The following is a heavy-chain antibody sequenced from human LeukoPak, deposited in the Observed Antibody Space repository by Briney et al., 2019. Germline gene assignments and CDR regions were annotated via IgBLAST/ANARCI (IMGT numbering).Heavy chain of an antibody. CDR1: GFTFDDYG. J-gene: IGHJ3*02. D-gene: IGHD3-22*01. CDR3: ARTSSYDSSGYYCDAFDI. CDR2: INWNGGST. V-gene: IGHV3-20*04. Sequence: PGGSLRLSCAASGFTFDDYGMSWVRQAPGKGLEWVSGINWNGGSTGYADSVKGRFTTSRDNAKNSLYLQMNSLRAEDTALYYCARTSSYDSSGYYCDAFDIWGQGTMVTVSS.